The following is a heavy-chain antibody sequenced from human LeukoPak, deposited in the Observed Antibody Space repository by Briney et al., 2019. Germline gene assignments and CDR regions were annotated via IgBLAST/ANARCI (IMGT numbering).Heavy chain of an antibody. Sequence: SQTLSLTCAISGDSVSTNIGTWNWIRQSPSRGLEWLGRTYYRSKWYNECAVSVKSRITINPDTSKNQFSLQLNSVSPEDTAVYYCAYQGGLFWSGYAYWGQGTLVTVSS. J-gene: IGHJ4*02. V-gene: IGHV6-1*01. CDR3: AYQGGLFWSGYAY. D-gene: IGHD3-3*01. CDR1: GDSVSTNIGT. CDR2: TYYRSKWYN.